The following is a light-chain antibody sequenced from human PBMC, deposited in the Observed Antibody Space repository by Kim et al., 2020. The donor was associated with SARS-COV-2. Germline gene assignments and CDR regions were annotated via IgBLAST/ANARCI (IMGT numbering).Light chain of an antibody. Sequence: SLSPGETATLSCRASQTVDVYLAWFQQKPGQAPRLLIYDASTRATGIPTRFTGSGSETDFTLTISSLEPEDFAVYYCQHRKIWPFTFGLGTKLEI. CDR1: QTVDVY. CDR2: DAS. V-gene: IGKV3-11*01. CDR3: QHRKIWPFT. J-gene: IGKJ2*01.